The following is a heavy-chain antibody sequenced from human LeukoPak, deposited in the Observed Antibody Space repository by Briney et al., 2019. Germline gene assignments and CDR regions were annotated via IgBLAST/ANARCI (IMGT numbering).Heavy chain of an antibody. Sequence: SEPLSLTCTVSVGSISSSSYYWGWIRQPPGKGLEWIGSIYYSGSTYYNPSLKSRVTISVDTSMNQFSLTLSSFTAADTAVYYYARDGRGYAFDIWGQGTMVTVSS. CDR1: VGSISSSSYY. V-gene: IGHV4-39*07. CDR2: IYYSGST. CDR3: ARDGRGYAFDI. J-gene: IGHJ3*02.